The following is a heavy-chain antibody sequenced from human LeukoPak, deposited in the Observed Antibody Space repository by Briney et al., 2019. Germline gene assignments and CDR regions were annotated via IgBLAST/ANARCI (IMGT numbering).Heavy chain of an antibody. D-gene: IGHD3-10*01. Sequence: PGGSLRLSCAASGFTFSSYWMSWVRQAPGKGLEWVASIKQDGSEKYYVDSVKGRFTISRDNAKNSLYLQMNSLRAEDTAVYYCARVGYYGSGSYIDYWGQGTLVTVSS. CDR2: IKQDGSEK. J-gene: IGHJ4*02. CDR3: ARVGYYGSGSYIDY. CDR1: GFTFSSYW. V-gene: IGHV3-7*01.